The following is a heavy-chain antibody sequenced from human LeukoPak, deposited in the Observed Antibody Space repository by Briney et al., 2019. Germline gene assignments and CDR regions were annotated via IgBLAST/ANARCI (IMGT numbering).Heavy chain of an antibody. CDR1: GGSISSGSYY. CDR3: ARHASSNYYYYYMDV. CDR2: IYHSGST. Sequence: SQTLSLTCTVSGGSISSGSYYWSWIRQPPGKGLGWIGEIYHSGSTNYNPSLKSRVTISVDTSKNQFSLKLSSVTAADTAVYYCARHASSNYYYYYMDVWGKGTTVTISS. V-gene: IGHV4-39*01. J-gene: IGHJ6*03. D-gene: IGHD2-15*01.